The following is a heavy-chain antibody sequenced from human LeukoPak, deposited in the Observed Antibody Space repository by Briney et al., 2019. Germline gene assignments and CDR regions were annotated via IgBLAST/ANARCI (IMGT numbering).Heavy chain of an antibody. V-gene: IGHV3-7*01. CDR1: GFSVSSAW. CDR2: INKDGSEE. J-gene: IGHJ6*02. CDR3: ARDLRSNTFSDYYGVDV. Sequence: GGSLRLSCAASGFSVSSAWMRWVRQSPGKGLEWVANINKDGSEEYYVDSVRGRFTISRDNGKNSLNLQMNSLRVEDTAVYYCARDLRSNTFSDYYGVDVWGQGTTVIVSS. D-gene: IGHD2-15*01.